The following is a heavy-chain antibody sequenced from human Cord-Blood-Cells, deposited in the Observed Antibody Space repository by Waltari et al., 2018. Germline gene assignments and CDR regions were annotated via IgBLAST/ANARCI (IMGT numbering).Heavy chain of an antibody. CDR3: ARHGSGKIYDSSGYYYFDY. D-gene: IGHD3-22*01. J-gene: IGHJ4*02. CDR1: GGSISSSSYY. CDR2: IYYSGST. V-gene: IGHV4-39*01. Sequence: QLQLQESGPGLVKPSETLSLTCTVSGGSISSSSYYWGWIRQPPGTGLEWIGSIYYSGSTYYNPSLKSRVTISVDTSKNQFSLKLSSVTAADTAVYYCARHGSGKIYDSSGYYYFDYWGQGTLVTVSS.